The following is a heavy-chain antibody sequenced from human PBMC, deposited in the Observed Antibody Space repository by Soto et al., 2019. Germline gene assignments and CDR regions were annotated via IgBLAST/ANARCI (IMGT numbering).Heavy chain of an antibody. CDR1: GYSFTSYW. D-gene: IGHD3-22*01. Sequence: PGESLEISCKGSGYSFTSYWIGWVRQVPGKGLEWMGIIYPGDSDTRYSPSFQGQVTISADKSISTGYLQWSSLKASDTVMYYCARHVSVVYYDNRDYYYCGMDVWGQGTRVTVSS. V-gene: IGHV5-51*01. CDR2: IYPGDSDT. CDR3: ARHVSVVYYDNRDYYYCGMDV. J-gene: IGHJ6*02.